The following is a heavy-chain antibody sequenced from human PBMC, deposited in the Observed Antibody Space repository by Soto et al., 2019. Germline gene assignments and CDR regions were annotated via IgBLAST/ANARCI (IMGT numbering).Heavy chain of an antibody. Sequence: SETLSLTCTVSGGSISSSSYYWDWIRQPPGKGLQWIGNIHYSGSTNYNPSLKGRVTMSVDTSKNQFSLKLTSVNTADTAIYYCTRGGDPYKTGHWGQGTLVTVSS. CDR1: GGSISSSSYY. CDR3: TRGGDPYKTGH. V-gene: IGHV4-39*07. J-gene: IGHJ4*02. CDR2: IHYSGST. D-gene: IGHD2-21*01.